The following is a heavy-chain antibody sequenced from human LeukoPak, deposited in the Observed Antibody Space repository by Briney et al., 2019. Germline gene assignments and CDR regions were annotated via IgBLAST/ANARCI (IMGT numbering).Heavy chain of an antibody. CDR3: ARHLTVTTFFDY. Sequence: SETLSLTCTVSGGSISSGSYYWSWIRQPAGKGLEWIGSIYHSGSTYYNPSLKSRVTISVDTSKNQFSLKLSSVTAADTAVYYRARHLTVTTFFDYWGQGTLVTVSS. J-gene: IGHJ4*02. D-gene: IGHD4-17*01. V-gene: IGHV4-39*01. CDR2: IYHSGST. CDR1: GGSISSGSYY.